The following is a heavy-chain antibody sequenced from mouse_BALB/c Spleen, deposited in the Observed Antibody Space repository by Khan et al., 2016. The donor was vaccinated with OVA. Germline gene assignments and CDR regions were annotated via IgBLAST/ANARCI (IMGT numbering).Heavy chain of an antibody. CDR1: GYTFTNYV. D-gene: IGHD4-1*01. J-gene: IGHJ3*01. Sequence: EVQLQESGPDLVKPGASVKMSCKASGYTFTNYVMHWVKQKPGQGLEWIGYINPDNDGIRYNEKFKDKATLTSDKSSSTAYLELSSLTSEDSAVYYWERDASNWDFSFAYWGQGTLVTVSA. CDR3: ERDASNWDFSFAY. CDR2: INPDNDGI. V-gene: IGHV1S136*01.